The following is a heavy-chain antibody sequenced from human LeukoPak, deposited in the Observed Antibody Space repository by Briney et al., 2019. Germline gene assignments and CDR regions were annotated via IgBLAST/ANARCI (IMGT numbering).Heavy chain of an antibody. CDR1: GFTLSNYA. CDR2: ILSDGNNK. V-gene: IGHV3-30-3*01. CDR3: ARGKVGRFGEPIPLDY. J-gene: IGHJ4*02. D-gene: IGHD3-10*01. Sequence: PGGSLRLSCVASGFTLSNYAIHWVRQAPGRGLEWVAIILSDGNNKFYADSVKGRFTISTDYSKNTLYLQMNSLRAEDTAVYYCARGKVGRFGEPIPLDYWGQGTLVTVSS.